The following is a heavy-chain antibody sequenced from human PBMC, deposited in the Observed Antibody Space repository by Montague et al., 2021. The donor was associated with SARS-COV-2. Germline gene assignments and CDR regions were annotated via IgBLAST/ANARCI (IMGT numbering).Heavy chain of an antibody. D-gene: IGHD1-1*01. V-gene: IGHV3-30*04. CDR1: GFTFSSYA. CDR3: ARTTGTTAFDI. Sequence: SLRLSCAASGFTFSSYAMHWVRQAPGKGLEWVAVISYDGSNKYYADSVKGRFTISRDNSKNTLYLQMNSLRDEDTAVYHCARTTGTTAFDIWGQGTMVTVSS. J-gene: IGHJ3*02. CDR2: ISYDGSNK.